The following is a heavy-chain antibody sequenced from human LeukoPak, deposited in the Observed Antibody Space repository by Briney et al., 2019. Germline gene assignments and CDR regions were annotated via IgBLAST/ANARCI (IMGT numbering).Heavy chain of an antibody. D-gene: IGHD3-10*01. CDR3: ARVIGWFGELFDNWFDP. CDR2: IWYDGSNK. CDR1: GFTFSSYG. J-gene: IGHJ5*02. Sequence: PGGSLRLSCAASGFTFSSYGMHWVRQAPGKGLEWVAVIWYDGSNKYYADSVKGRFTISRDNAKNSLYLQMNSLRAEDTAVYYCARVIGWFGELFDNWFDPWGQGTLVTVSS. V-gene: IGHV3-33*01.